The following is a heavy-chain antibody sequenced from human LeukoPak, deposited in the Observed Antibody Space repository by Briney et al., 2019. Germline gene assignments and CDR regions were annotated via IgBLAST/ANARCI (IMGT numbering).Heavy chain of an antibody. J-gene: IGHJ4*02. CDR2: IHHSGNT. V-gene: IGHV4-38-2*02. CDR1: GYSIDSGYY. Sequence: PSETLSLTCTVSGYSIDSGYYWGWIRQPPGKGLEWIGSIHHSGNTYFNPSLKSRVTISVDTSKNHFSLRLSSVTAADTALYYCARDLGGVYYYGSGSYHFDHWGQGTLVTVSS. CDR3: ARDLGGVYYYGSGSYHFDH. D-gene: IGHD3-10*01.